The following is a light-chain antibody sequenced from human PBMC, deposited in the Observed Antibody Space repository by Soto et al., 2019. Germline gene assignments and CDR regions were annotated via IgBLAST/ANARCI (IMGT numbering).Light chain of an antibody. CDR3: QHYNSYSEA. CDR1: QDVGKW. V-gene: IGKV1-5*03. Sequence: DIQMTQSAPSVSASGGDRDSITCRASQDVGKWLAWYQQKTGKAPKILIYKASTLKSGVPSRFRGSGSGTECTLTISRLQPDDFSTYYCQHYNSYSEAFGQGTKVDIK. CDR2: KAS. J-gene: IGKJ1*01.